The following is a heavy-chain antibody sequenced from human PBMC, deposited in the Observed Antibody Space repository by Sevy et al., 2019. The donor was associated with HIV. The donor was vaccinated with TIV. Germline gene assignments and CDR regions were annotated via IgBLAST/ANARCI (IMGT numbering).Heavy chain of an antibody. CDR3: AGENAWGRGYS. J-gene: IGHJ4*02. D-gene: IGHD1-26*01. V-gene: IGHV4-59*08. CDR2: IYYNGHI. CDR1: GGSITSLY. Sequence: SETLSLTCTVSGGSITSLYWNWIRQPPGKGLEWIANIYYNGHINYNPSLKSRVTLSLDTSKNQFSLGLSCVTAADTARYYCAGENAWGRGYSWGQGTLVTVSS.